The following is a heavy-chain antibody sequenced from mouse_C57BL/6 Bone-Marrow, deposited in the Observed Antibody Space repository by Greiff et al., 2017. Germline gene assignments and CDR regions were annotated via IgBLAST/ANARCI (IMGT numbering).Heavy chain of an antibody. CDR3: APRGDWYFDV. V-gene: IGHV6-3*01. J-gene: IGHJ1*03. Sequence: EVQLQESGGGLVQPGGSMKLSCVASGFTFSNYWMNWVRQSPEKGLEWVAQIRLKSDNYATHYAESVKGRFTISRDDSKSSVYLQMNNLRAEDTGSYYCAPRGDWYFDVWGTGTTVTVSS. CDR2: IRLKSDNYAT. D-gene: IGHD2-10*02. CDR1: GFTFSNYW.